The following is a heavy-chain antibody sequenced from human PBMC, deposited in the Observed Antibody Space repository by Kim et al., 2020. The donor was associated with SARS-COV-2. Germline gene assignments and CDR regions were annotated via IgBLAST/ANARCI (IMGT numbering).Heavy chain of an antibody. D-gene: IGHD6-19*01. Sequence: VKGRFTISRDKSKNTLYLQRNSLRAEDTAVYYCAKQRGGIAVAVFDAFDIWGQGTMVTVSS. J-gene: IGHJ3*02. V-gene: IGHV3-33*03. CDR3: AKQRGGIAVAVFDAFDI.